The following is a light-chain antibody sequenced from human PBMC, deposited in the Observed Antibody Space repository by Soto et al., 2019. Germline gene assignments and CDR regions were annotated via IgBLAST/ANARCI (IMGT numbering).Light chain of an antibody. CDR1: QSVSNNY. CDR3: QQYGSSGT. Sequence: EIVLTQSPGTLSLSPGARATLSCRASQSVSNNYLAWYQQKPGQAPRLLIYGASTRATGIPDRFSGSGCGTDFALTISRLEPEDLAVYYCQQYGSSGTFGQGTKVEIK. J-gene: IGKJ1*01. CDR2: GAS. V-gene: IGKV3-20*01.